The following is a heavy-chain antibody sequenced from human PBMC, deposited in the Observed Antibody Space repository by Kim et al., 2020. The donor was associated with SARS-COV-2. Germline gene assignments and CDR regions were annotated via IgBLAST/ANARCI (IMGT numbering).Heavy chain of an antibody. Sequence: SQTLSLTCAISGDSVSSNSAAWNWIRQSPSRGLEWLGRTYYRSKWYNDYAVSVKSRITINPDTSKNQFSLQLNSVTPEDTAVYYCARGSQYSSSWYGVFDYWGQGTLVTVSS. J-gene: IGHJ4*02. D-gene: IGHD6-13*01. CDR2: TYYRSKWYN. CDR1: GDSVSSNSAA. CDR3: ARGSQYSSSWYGVFDY. V-gene: IGHV6-1*01.